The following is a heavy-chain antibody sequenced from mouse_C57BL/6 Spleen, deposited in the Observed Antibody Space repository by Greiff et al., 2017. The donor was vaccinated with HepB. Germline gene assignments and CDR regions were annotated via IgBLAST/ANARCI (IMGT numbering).Heavy chain of an antibody. J-gene: IGHJ4*01. CDR2: IYSRDGST. D-gene: IGHD1-1*01. Sequence: VQLQESGPELVQPGASVKLSCKASGYTFTSYDINWVHQRPGQGLEWIARIYSRDGSTKYNEKFKGKVTFTVDKSSSTAYMEIHSLTSEDTAVYYCARPSTRVVENAMDYWGQGTTVTVSS. V-gene: IGHV1-85*01. CDR1: GYTFTSYD. CDR3: ARPSTRVVENAMDY.